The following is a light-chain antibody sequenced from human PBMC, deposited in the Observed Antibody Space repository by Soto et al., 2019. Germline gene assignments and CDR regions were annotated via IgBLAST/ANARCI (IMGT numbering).Light chain of an antibody. V-gene: IGKV3-11*01. CDR3: QQRSNGSMYT. Sequence: EIVLTQSPATLSLSPGERATLSCRASQSVSSYLAWYQQKPGQAPRLLIYDASNRATGIPARFSGSGSGTDFTLTIRSLEREDFAAYYCQQRSNGSMYTFGQGTKLEIK. J-gene: IGKJ2*01. CDR2: DAS. CDR1: QSVSSY.